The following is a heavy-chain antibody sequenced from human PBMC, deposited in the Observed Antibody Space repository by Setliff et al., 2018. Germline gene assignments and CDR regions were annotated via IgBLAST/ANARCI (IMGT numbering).Heavy chain of an antibody. Sequence: SETLSLTCSVSGASISSGNDFWTWIRQPAGKRLEWIGRVYNSGTTYNAFFASRVTMSIDTSKNQFSLNLNSVTAADTALYYCAKESLAINTRWFDPWGQGILVTVSS. CDR3: AKESLAINTRWFDP. V-gene: IGHV4-61*02. J-gene: IGHJ5*02. CDR1: GASISSGNDF. D-gene: IGHD3-3*02. CDR2: VYNSGT.